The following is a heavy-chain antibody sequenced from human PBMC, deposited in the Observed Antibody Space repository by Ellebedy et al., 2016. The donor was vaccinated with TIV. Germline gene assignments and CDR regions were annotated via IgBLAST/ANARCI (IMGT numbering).Heavy chain of an antibody. J-gene: IGHJ4*02. V-gene: IGHV3-33*05. CDR2: ISSDGRNI. CDR1: GFTFSSCG. CDR3: AILLQFWHNFDY. D-gene: IGHD4-11*01. Sequence: GESLKISCAASGFTFSSCGMHWVRQAPGKGLEWVAVISSDGRNIYYGDSVKGRFTISRDNSKNTLFLQMSSLGAEDTAVYYCAILLQFWHNFDYWGQGTLVTVSS.